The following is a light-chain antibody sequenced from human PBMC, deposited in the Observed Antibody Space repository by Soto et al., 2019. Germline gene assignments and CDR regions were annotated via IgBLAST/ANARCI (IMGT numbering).Light chain of an antibody. J-gene: IGKJ1*01. V-gene: IGKV3-20*01. CDR2: GAS. Sequence: TKSRGTLSLCPGERATLSCRASLSVSSSYLAWYQQKPGQAPWFLIYGASTRATGIPARFSGSGSGTDFTLTISSLQPDDFATYYFQQYSTYPWMFGQGTKVDI. CDR3: QQYSTYPWM. CDR1: LSVSSSY.